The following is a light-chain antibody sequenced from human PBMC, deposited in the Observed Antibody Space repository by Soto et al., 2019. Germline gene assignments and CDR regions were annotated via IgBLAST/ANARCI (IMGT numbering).Light chain of an antibody. CDR3: QHYKSYSEA. CDR1: QTISSW. Sequence: DIPMTQSPSTLSGSVGDRVTITCRASQTISSWLAWYQQKPGKATKLLIYKASTLKSRVTSRFSGIGSGTELTLTNSRLQPDDFATYYFQHYKSYSEAFGQGTKV. J-gene: IGKJ1*01. V-gene: IGKV1-5*03. CDR2: KAS.